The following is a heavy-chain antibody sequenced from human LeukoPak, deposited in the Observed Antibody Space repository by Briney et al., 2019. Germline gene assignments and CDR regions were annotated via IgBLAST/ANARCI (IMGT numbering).Heavy chain of an antibody. V-gene: IGHV4-4*02. CDR1: GGSISSSNW. Sequence: PSGTLSLTCAVSGGSISSSNWWTWVRQPPGKGLEWIGEIYRSGSTNYNPSLKSRVTISVDKSKNQFSLKLSSLTAADTAVYYCARSYYASGRGFFDPWGQGTLVTVSS. D-gene: IGHD3-10*01. J-gene: IGHJ5*02. CDR2: IYRSGST. CDR3: ARSYYASGRGFFDP.